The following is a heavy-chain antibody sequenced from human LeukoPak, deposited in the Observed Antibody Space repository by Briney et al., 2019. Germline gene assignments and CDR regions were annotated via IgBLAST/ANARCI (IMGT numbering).Heavy chain of an antibody. J-gene: IGHJ4*02. Sequence: SVKVSCKASGDTFSNYAINWVRQAPGQGLEWMGRIIPILDISNYAQKFQGRVTITADKSTSTAYMELSSLRSEDTAVYYCANKNLRPRGLGSPHYNDYWGQGTLVAVSS. D-gene: IGHD3-10*01. V-gene: IGHV1-69*04. CDR2: IIPILDIS. CDR1: GDTFSNYA. CDR3: ANKNLRPRGLGSPHYNDY.